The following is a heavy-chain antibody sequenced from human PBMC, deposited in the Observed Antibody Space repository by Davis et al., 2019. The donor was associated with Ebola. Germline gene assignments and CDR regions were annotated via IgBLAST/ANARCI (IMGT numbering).Heavy chain of an antibody. Sequence: SETLSLTCTVSGGSVSNYYWSWIRQPPGKGLEWIGEINHSGSTNYNPSLKSRVTISVDTSKNQFSLKLSSVTAADTAVYYCARAGGSTTLTAPSMDVWGQGTTVTVSS. V-gene: IGHV4-34*01. CDR3: ARAGGSTTLTAPSMDV. D-gene: IGHD2/OR15-2a*01. J-gene: IGHJ6*02. CDR1: GGSVSNYY. CDR2: INHSGST.